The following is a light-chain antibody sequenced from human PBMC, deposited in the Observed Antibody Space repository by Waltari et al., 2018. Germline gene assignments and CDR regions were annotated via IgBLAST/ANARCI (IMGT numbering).Light chain of an antibody. Sequence: EIVMTQSPATLSVSPGERATLSCRASQSISFNLAWYQQKPGQAPGLLIYGASTRASGIPARFSGSGSETDFSLTISSLQSEDFAVYFCQQYNTGPPCTFGQGTKVEVK. CDR3: QQYNTGPPCT. J-gene: IGKJ1*01. CDR1: QSISFN. V-gene: IGKV3-15*01. CDR2: GAS.